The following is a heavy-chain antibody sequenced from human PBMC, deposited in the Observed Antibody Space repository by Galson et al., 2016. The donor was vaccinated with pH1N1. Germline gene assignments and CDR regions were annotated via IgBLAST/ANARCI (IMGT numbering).Heavy chain of an antibody. J-gene: IGHJ3*01. CDR1: GDSISTGTYY. CDR2: ISTRGST. D-gene: IGHD3-16*01. V-gene: IGHV4-61*02. CDR3: ARRGVFTSDAFHV. Sequence: TLSLTCTVSGDSISTGTYYWSWIRQPAGKGLEWLGRISTRGSTTYNPSLKSRVTISVDTSKTQFSLRLSPVTATDTALYYCARRGVFTSDAFHVWGQGTMVTVSS.